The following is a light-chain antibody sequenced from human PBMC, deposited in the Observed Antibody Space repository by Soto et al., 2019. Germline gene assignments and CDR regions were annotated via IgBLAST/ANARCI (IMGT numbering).Light chain of an antibody. V-gene: IGKV4-1*01. J-gene: IGKJ4*01. CDR3: QQYNSWPLT. Sequence: DIVMTQSPDSLAVSLCERATINCKSSQIVLYSSNNKNYLAWYQQKPGQPPKLLIYWASTRESGVPDRFSGSGSGTEFTLTISSLQSEDFAVYYCQQYNSWPLTFGGGTKVDIK. CDR1: QIVLYSSNNKNY. CDR2: WAS.